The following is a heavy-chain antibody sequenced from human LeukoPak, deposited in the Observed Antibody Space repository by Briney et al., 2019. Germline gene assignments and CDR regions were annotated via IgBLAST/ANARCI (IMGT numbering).Heavy chain of an antibody. D-gene: IGHD6-13*01. CDR3: AAAAAGMGPIRFDY. V-gene: IGHV1-2*02. Sequence: GASVKVSCKASGYTFTGYYMHWVRQAPGQGLEWMGWINPNSGGTNYAQKFQGRVTMTRDTSISTAYMELSRLRSDDTAVYYCAAAAAGMGPIRFDYWGQGTLVTVSS. CDR2: INPNSGGT. CDR1: GYTFTGYY. J-gene: IGHJ4*02.